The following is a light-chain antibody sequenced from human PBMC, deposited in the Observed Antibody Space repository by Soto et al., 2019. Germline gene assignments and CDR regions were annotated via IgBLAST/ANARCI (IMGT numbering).Light chain of an antibody. Sequence: IVLTQSPGTLSLSPRERATLSCRARQSVGSNSSAWYQQKPGQAPSLLIYGASSMSTGIPDRFRDSGSGTDFTPTIRRLEPEELAVYYCQHYGTSGYTFGQGNTLQIK. CDR1: QSVGSNS. CDR3: QHYGTSGYT. V-gene: IGKV3-20*01. CDR2: GAS. J-gene: IGKJ2*01.